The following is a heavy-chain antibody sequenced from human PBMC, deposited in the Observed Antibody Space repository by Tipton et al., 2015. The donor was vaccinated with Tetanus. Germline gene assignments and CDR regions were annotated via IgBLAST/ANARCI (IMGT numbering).Heavy chain of an antibody. Sequence: LRLSCTVSGGSISSSSYYWGWIRQPPGKGLEWIGSIYYSGSTYYNPSLKSRVTISVDTSKNQFSLKLSSVTAADTAVYYCARADWETIDYWGQGTLVTVSS. CDR2: IYYSGST. J-gene: IGHJ4*02. CDR1: GGSISSSSYY. CDR3: ARADWETIDY. D-gene: IGHD3/OR15-3a*01. V-gene: IGHV4-39*07.